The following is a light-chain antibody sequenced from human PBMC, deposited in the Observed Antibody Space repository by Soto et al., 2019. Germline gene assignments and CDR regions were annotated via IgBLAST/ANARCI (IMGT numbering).Light chain of an antibody. V-gene: IGKV3-15*01. CDR3: QQYNNWPYT. J-gene: IGKJ2*01. CDR1: QSVSSN. Sequence: EIVMTQSPATLSVSPGERATLSCRASQSVSSNLAWYQQKPGQAPRLLIYDASTRATGFPARFSASGSGTEFTHTISGLQSDEFAVYYCQQYNNWPYTFGQGTKLDIK. CDR2: DAS.